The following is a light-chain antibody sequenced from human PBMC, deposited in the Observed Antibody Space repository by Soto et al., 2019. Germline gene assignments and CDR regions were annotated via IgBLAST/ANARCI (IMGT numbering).Light chain of an antibody. J-gene: IGKJ1*01. CDR3: QHYNSYSEA. Sequence: DIKMTNFPSTLSATVGDRVTITCRASQTISSWLAWYQQKPGKAPKLLIYKASTLKSGVPSRFSGSGSGTEFTHTISSLQPDDFATYYCQHYNSYSEAFGQGTKADIK. CDR1: QTISSW. V-gene: IGKV1-5*03. CDR2: KAS.